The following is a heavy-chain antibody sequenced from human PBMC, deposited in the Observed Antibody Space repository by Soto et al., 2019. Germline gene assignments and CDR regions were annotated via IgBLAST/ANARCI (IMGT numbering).Heavy chain of an antibody. D-gene: IGHD2-21*01. Sequence: EVQLLESGGSLVQPGGSLRLSCAASGSTFSTFAMNWVRQAPGEGLEWVSSISGSGGNTQYADSVKGRVTISRDNSKNTLYLQMNTLRAEDTAVYYCAKCDVLVMTSGGWCNWFDPWGQGTLVIVSS. V-gene: IGHV3-23*01. CDR2: ISGSGGNT. CDR3: AKCDVLVMTSGGWCNWFDP. J-gene: IGHJ5*02. CDR1: GSTFSTFA.